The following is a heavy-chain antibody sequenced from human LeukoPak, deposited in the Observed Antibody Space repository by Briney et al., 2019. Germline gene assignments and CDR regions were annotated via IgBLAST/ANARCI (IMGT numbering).Heavy chain of an antibody. J-gene: IGHJ4*02. CDR1: GFTFSSYA. Sequence: PGRSLRLSCAASGFTFSSYAMHWVRQAPGKGLEWVAVISYDGSNKYYADSVKGRFTISRDNSKNTLYLQMNSLRAEDTAVYYCAGGSNYYDSSGYPYYFDYWGQGTLVTVSS. V-gene: IGHV3-30*04. CDR2: ISYDGSNK. D-gene: IGHD3-22*01. CDR3: AGGSNYYDSSGYPYYFDY.